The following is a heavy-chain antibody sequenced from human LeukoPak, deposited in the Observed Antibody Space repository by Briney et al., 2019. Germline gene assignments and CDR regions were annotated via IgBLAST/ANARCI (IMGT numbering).Heavy chain of an antibody. CDR2: INHRGST. D-gene: IGHD6-6*01. J-gene: IGHJ4*02. V-gene: IGHV4-34*01. CDR1: GGSFSGYY. Sequence: SSETLSLTCAVYGGSFSGYYWSWIRQPPGKGLEWIGEINHRGSTNYNPSLKSRVTIPVETSKNQFSLKLSSVTAADTAVYYCARGPYSRSVYFDYWGQGTLVTVSS. CDR3: ARGPYSRSVYFDY.